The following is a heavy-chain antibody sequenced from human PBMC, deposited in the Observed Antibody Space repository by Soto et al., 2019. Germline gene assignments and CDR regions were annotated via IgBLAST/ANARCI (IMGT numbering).Heavy chain of an antibody. J-gene: IGHJ6*02. CDR1: GYTFTSYG. CDR3: ATERSEWLLSPLSYGMDV. D-gene: IGHD3-3*01. V-gene: IGHV1-18*01. CDR2: ISAYNGNT. Sequence: ASVKVSCKASGYTFTSYGISWVRQAPGQGLEWMGWISAYNGNTNYAQKLQGRVTMTTDTSTSTAYMELRSLRSDDTAVYYCATERSEWLLSPLSYGMDVWGQGTTVTVSS.